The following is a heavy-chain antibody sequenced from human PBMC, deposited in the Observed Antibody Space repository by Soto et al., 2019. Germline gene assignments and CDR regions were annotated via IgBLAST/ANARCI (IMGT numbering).Heavy chain of an antibody. CDR1: GLTFDDYW. Sequence: EVQLVESGGGLVRPGGSLTLSCAASGLTFDDYWMSWVRQAPGKGLVWVANIRKAGSEKNYVDSVKGRFTISRDSARNSLFLQMNSLRVDDTPVFFCGGGIGGLFDFWCPGDHVTVSS. CDR2: IRKAGSEK. J-gene: IGHJ4*02. CDR3: GGGIGGLFDF. V-gene: IGHV3-7*05. D-gene: IGHD3-3*01.